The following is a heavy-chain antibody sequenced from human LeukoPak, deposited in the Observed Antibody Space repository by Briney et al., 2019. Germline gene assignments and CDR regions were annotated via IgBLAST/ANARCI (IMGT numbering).Heavy chain of an antibody. J-gene: IGHJ4*02. D-gene: IGHD3-10*01. CDR3: ASQRITMVRGVIPKHSHFDY. Sequence: PGGSLRLSCAASGFTFSSYGMHWVRQAPGKGLEWVAFIRYDGSNKYYADSVKGRFTISRDNSKNTLYLQMNSLRAEDTAVYYCASQRITMVRGVIPKHSHFDYWGQGTLVTVSS. CDR2: IRYDGSNK. V-gene: IGHV3-30*02. CDR1: GFTFSSYG.